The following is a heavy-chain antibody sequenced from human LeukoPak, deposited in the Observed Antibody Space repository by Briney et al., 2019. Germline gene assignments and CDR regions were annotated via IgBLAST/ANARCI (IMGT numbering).Heavy chain of an antibody. CDR2: INPNNGGA. J-gene: IGHJ4*02. V-gene: IGHV1-2*02. CDR3: ARDTGIAVLSDY. CDR1: GYTFTGYY. D-gene: IGHD6-19*01. Sequence: GASVKASCKASGYTFTGYYVHWVRQAPGQGLEWMGWINPNNGGADSAQKFQGRVTMTRDTSSSTAYMELSRLTSDDTAMYYCARDTGIAVLSDYWGQGTLVTVSS.